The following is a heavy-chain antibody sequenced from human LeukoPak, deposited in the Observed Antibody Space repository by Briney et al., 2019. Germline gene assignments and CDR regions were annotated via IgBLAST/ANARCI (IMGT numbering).Heavy chain of an antibody. Sequence: GGSLRLSCAASGFTFSSYGMHWVRQAPGKGLEWVAFIRYDGSNKYYADSVKGRFTISRDNSKSTLYLQMNSLRAEDTAVYYCARDLDDYNGLPPFFQHWGQGTLVTVSS. D-gene: IGHD5-24*01. J-gene: IGHJ1*01. V-gene: IGHV3-30*02. CDR1: GFTFSSYG. CDR3: ARDLDDYNGLPPFFQH. CDR2: IRYDGSNK.